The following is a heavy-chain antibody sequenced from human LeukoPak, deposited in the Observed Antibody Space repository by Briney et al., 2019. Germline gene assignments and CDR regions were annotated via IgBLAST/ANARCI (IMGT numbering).Heavy chain of an antibody. Sequence: PSETLSLTCTVSGDSISSSSSYWAWIRQPPGKGLEWIVSIYYNGSTYYNPSLRSRDTISVDTSKSQFSLKLNSVTAADTAVYYCARHTVWVGYDWGQGTLVTVSS. J-gene: IGHJ4*02. D-gene: IGHD5-12*01. CDR2: IYYNGST. CDR3: ARHTVWVGYD. CDR1: GDSISSSSSY. V-gene: IGHV4-39*01.